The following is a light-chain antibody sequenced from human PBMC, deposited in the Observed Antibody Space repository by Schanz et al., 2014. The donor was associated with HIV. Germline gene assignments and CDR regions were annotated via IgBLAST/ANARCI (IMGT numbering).Light chain of an antibody. Sequence: EIVLTQSPGTLSLSLGERATLSCRASQSVSSNFLAWYQQKPNQAPRLLMYGASNRATGIPDRFSGSGSGTDFTLTISRLEPEDFAVYYCQHYGSSFGPGTKVDIK. CDR3: QHYGSS. CDR1: QSVSSNF. V-gene: IGKV3-20*01. J-gene: IGKJ3*01. CDR2: GAS.